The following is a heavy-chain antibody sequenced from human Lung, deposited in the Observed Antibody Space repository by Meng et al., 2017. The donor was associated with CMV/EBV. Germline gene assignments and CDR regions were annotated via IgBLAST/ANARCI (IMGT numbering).Heavy chain of an antibody. CDR2: INSDGSST. CDR3: ARVFDYDFWSGYYTNGMDV. Sequence: GGSLRLXCAASGFTFSSYWMHWVRQAPGKGLVWVSRINSDGSSTSYADSVKGRFTISRDNAKNTLYLQMNSLRAEDTAVYYCARVFDYDFWSGYYTNGMDVWXQWTTVTVSS. V-gene: IGHV3-74*01. CDR1: GFTFSSYW. D-gene: IGHD3-3*01. J-gene: IGHJ6*01.